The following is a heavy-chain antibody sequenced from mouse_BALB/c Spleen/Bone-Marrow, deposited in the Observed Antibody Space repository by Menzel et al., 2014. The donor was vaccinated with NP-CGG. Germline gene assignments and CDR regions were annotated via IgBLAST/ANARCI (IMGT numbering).Heavy chain of an antibody. V-gene: IGHV2-9*02. D-gene: IGHD1-1*01. CDR2: IWAGGST. Sequence: QVHAKQSGPGLVAPSQSLSIACTVSGFSLTSYGVHWVRQPPGKGLEWLGAIWAGGSTDYNSALMSRLSISKDNSKSQVFLKMNSLQTDDTAMYYCARALYYYGSSYYTMDYWGQGTSVIVSS. J-gene: IGHJ4*01. CDR1: GFSLTSYG. CDR3: ARALYYYGSSYYTMDY.